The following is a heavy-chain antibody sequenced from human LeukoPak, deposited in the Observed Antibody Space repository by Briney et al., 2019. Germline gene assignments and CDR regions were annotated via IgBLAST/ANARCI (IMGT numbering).Heavy chain of an antibody. J-gene: IGHJ4*02. CDR2: INPNSGFT. D-gene: IGHD3-22*01. V-gene: IGHV1-2*02. CDR1: GYTLTGYY. Sequence: ASVKVSCKASGYTLTGYYMHWVRQAPGQGLEWMGWINPNSGFTNYAQKFQGRVTMSMDTSISAAYMEMSSLRSDDTAVFYCARGPDTSGYYPFDYWGQGTLVTVSS. CDR3: ARGPDTSGYYPFDY.